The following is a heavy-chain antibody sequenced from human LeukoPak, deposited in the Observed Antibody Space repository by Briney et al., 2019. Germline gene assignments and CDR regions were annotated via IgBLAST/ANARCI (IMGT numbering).Heavy chain of an antibody. CDR1: GGSISSSSYS. V-gene: IGHV4-39*01. CDR2: IYYSGST. CDR3: ARHAYYYDSSGYYYFDY. J-gene: IGHJ4*02. D-gene: IGHD3-22*01. Sequence: SETLSLTCTVSGGSISSSSYSWGWIRQPPGKGLEWIGSIYYSGSTYYNPSLKSRVTISVDTSKNQFSLKLSSVTAADTAVYYCARHAYYYDSSGYYYFDYWGQGTLVTVSS.